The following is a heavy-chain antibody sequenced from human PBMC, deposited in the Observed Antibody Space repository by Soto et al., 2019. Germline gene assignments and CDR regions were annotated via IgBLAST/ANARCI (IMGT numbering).Heavy chain of an antibody. D-gene: IGHD2-2*01. V-gene: IGHV3-23*01. CDR1: GLTFSNYA. J-gene: IGHJ4*02. Sequence: GGSLRLSCAASGLTFSNYAMSWARQAPGKGLEWVSAISGSGSGTYYADSVNGRFTISRDNSKNTLYLQMNSLRAEDTAVYYCAKGYCSSTSCYSDHWGQGTLVTVSS. CDR3: AKGYCSSTSCYSDH. CDR2: ISGSGSGT.